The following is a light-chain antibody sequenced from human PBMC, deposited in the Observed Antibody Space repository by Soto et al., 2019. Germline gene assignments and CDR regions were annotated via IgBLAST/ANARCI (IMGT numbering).Light chain of an antibody. J-gene: IGKJ2*01. CDR2: SAS. V-gene: IGKV3-15*01. CDR1: QSISTE. Sequence: EIVVTQSPATLSVSPGERATLSCRASQSISTELAWYQQKPGLPPRLLIYSASTRATGVPARFTGSGSGSEFTLTISGLQSEDFAVYYGQQGHNWPLTFGQGTRLEI. CDR3: QQGHNWPLT.